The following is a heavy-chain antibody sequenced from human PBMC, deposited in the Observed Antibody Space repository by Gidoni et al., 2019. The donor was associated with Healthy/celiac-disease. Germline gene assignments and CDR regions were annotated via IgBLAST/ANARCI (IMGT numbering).Heavy chain of an antibody. CDR1: GFTFRSYS. D-gene: IGHD4-17*01. J-gene: IGHJ4*02. Sequence: EVQLVESGGGLVKPGGYLRLSCAAYGFTFRSYSMNWVRQAPGKGLEWVSSISISSSYIYYADSVKGRFTISRDNAKNSLYLQMNSLRAEDTAVYYCARGGGRMTTVVYYFDYWCQGTLVTVSS. CDR2: ISISSSYI. CDR3: ARGGGRMTTVVYYFDY. V-gene: IGHV3-21*01.